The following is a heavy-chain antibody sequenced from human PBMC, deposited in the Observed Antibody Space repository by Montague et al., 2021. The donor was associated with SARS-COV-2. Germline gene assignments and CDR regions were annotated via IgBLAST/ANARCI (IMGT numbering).Heavy chain of an antibody. CDR1: GGSFSGYY. Sequence: SETLSLTCAVYGGSFSGYYWSWIRQPPGKGLEWIGEINHSGSTNYNPSLKSRVTISVDTSKNQFSLKLSSVTAADAAVYYCATHQSGTMMAYWGQGTLVTVPS. V-gene: IGHV4-34*01. J-gene: IGHJ4*02. CDR2: INHSGST. CDR3: ATHQSGTMMAY. D-gene: IGHD3-22*01.